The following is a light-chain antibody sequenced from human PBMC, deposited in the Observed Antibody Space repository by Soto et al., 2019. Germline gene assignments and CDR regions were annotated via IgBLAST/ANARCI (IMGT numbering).Light chain of an antibody. J-gene: IGLJ1*01. CDR3: QSYDRRLSGNV. CDR1: SSNIGAGYD. Sequence: QSVLTQPPSVSGAPGQRGTISCTGSSSNIGAGYDVHWYQQLPGTAPKLLIYDNNNRPSGVPDRFSGSKSGTSASLAITGLQAEDEADHYCQSYDRRLSGNVFGNGTKVT. V-gene: IGLV1-40*01. CDR2: DNN.